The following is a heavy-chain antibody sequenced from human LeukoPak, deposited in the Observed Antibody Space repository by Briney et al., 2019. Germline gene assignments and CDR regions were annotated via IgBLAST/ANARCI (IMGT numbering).Heavy chain of an antibody. J-gene: IGHJ6*02. V-gene: IGHV3-48*01. CDR3: AKASSYLRGMDV. D-gene: IGHD5-12*01. Sequence: PGGSLRLSCAASGFTFSSYTMNWVRQAPGKGLEWVSYITSSSTIYYADSVKGRFIISRDNAKNSLYLQMNSLRAEDTAVYYCAKASSYLRGMDVWGQGTTVTVSS. CDR1: GFTFSSYT. CDR2: ITSSSTI.